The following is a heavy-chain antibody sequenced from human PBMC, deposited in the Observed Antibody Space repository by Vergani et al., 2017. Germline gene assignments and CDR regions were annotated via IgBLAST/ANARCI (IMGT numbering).Heavy chain of an antibody. CDR2: IYYSVST. Sequence: QVQLQESGPGLVKPSQTLSLTCTVSGYSISSGGYYWTWIRQHPGKGLGWIGYIYYSVSTYYNPSLKSRVTISVDTSKNQFSLRLRSVTAADTAVYYCARDGSREAYKGLFDYWGQGTLVTVSS. V-gene: IGHV4-31*03. CDR3: ARDGSREAYKGLFDY. J-gene: IGHJ4*02. D-gene: IGHD5-24*01. CDR1: GYSISSGGYY.